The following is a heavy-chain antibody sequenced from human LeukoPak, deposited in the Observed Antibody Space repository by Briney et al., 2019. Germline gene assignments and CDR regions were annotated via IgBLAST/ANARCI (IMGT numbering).Heavy chain of an antibody. D-gene: IGHD1-14*01. CDR1: GYSFTTYY. J-gene: IGHJ6*03. CDR2: NNPGGGTV. CDR3: ASDGIEGDYYYMDV. V-gene: IGHV1-46*01. Sequence: ASVKVSCKASGYSFTTYYLHWVRQAPGQGLEWMGINNPGGGTVVHGQKFQGRVSMTRDMSTSTVYMELSSLTSEDTAVYYCASDGIEGDYYYMDVWGRGTRVTVSS.